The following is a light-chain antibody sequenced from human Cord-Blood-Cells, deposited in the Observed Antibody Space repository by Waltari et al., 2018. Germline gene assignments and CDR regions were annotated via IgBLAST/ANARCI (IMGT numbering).Light chain of an antibody. CDR1: HLGDKY. V-gene: IGLV3-1*01. CDR3: QAWDSSTVV. J-gene: IGLJ2*01. Sequence: SYELTQQPSVSVPPGQKASITCSGDHLGDKYACWYQQKPGQSHVLVIYQDSKRPSGIPERFSGSNSGNTATLTISGTQAMDEADYYCQAWDSSTVVFGGGTKLTVL. CDR2: QDS.